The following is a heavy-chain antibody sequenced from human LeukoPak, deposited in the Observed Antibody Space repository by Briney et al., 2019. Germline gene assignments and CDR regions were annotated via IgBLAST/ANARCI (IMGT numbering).Heavy chain of an antibody. Sequence: GGSPRLSCAASGFTFSSYAMSWVRQAPGKGLEWVSAISGSGGSTCCADSVKGRFTISRDNSKNTLYLQMNSLRAEDTAVYYCAKGEKWLRFPYYFDYWGQGTLVTVSS. V-gene: IGHV3-23*01. CDR2: ISGSGGST. J-gene: IGHJ4*02. CDR3: AKGEKWLRFPYYFDY. D-gene: IGHD5-12*01. CDR1: GFTFSSYA.